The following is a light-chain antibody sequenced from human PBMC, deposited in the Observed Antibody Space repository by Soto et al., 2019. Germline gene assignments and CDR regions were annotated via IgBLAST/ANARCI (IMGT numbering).Light chain of an antibody. CDR2: CAS. Sequence: EIVLTQSPGTLSLSPGERATLSCRASQNISSNFFAWYQQKPGQAPRVLIYCASSRATGIPDWFSGSGSGTDFTLTISRLEPEDFGVYYCPHYGGSPLITFGQGTRLEI. J-gene: IGKJ5*01. CDR3: PHYGGSPLIT. V-gene: IGKV3-20*01. CDR1: QNISSNF.